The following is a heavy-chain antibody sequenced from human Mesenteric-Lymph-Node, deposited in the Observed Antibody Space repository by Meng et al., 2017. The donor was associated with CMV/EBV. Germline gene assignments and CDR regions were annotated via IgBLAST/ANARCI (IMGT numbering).Heavy chain of an antibody. Sequence: GGSLRLSCAASGFTFSSYTMSWVRQAPGQGLEWVSAVSGSGGSTNYADSVKGRFAISRDNSKNALYLQMNSLRPDDTAVYYCGRVRDHYGSGSGSRLGADVWGQGTKVTVSS. CDR3: GRVRDHYGSGSGSRLGADV. D-gene: IGHD3-10*01. V-gene: IGHV3-23*01. J-gene: IGHJ6*02. CDR1: GFTFSSYT. CDR2: VSGSGGST.